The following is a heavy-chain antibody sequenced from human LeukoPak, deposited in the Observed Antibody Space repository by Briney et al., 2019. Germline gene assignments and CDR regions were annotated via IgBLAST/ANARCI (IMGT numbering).Heavy chain of an antibody. CDR1: GFTFSSYA. CDR2: ISGSGVST. CDR3: AKVRTSAWDFDY. D-gene: IGHD6-19*01. Sequence: PGGSLRLSCAASGFTFSSYAMSWVRQAPGKGLEWVSGISGSGVSTYYADSVKGRFTISRDNSKNTLYLQMNSLRAEDTAVYYCAKVRTSAWDFDYWGQGTLVTVSS. V-gene: IGHV3-23*01. J-gene: IGHJ4*02.